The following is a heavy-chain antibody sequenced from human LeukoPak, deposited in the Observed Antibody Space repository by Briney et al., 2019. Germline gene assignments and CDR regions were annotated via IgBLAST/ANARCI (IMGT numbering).Heavy chain of an antibody. D-gene: IGHD1-26*01. CDR2: ISAYNGNT. Sequence: GASVKVSCKASGYTFTSYGISWVRQAPGQGLEGMGWISAYNGNTNYAQKLQGRVTMTTDTSTSTAYMELRSLRSDDTTVYYCARDLENYSGSYYGYWGQGTLVTVSS. V-gene: IGHV1-18*01. CDR1: GYTFTSYG. J-gene: IGHJ4*02. CDR3: ARDLENYSGSYYGY.